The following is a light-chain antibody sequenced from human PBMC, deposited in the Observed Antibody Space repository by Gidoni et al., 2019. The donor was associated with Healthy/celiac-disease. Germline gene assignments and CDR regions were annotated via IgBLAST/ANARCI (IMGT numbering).Light chain of an antibody. CDR1: QSVSSN. CDR3: QQYNNWPPWT. CDR2: GAS. Sequence: EIVLPYSPATLSVSPGERATLSCRASQSVSSNLAWYQQKPGQAPRLLIYGASTRATGIPARFSGSGSGTEFTLTISSLQSEDFAVYYCQQYNNWPPWTFXQXTKVEIK. V-gene: IGKV3-15*01. J-gene: IGKJ1*01.